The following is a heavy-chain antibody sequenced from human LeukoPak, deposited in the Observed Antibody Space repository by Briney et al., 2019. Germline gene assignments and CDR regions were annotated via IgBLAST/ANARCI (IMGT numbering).Heavy chain of an antibody. V-gene: IGHV4-4*07. D-gene: IGHD3-22*01. J-gene: IGHJ3*02. Sequence: SETLSLTCTVSVGSISSYYWSWIRQPAGKGLEWIGRIYTSGSTNYNPSLKSRVTMSVDTSKNQFSLKLSSVTAADTAVYYCARTAYYYDSSGYYYGGFDIWGQGTMVTVSS. CDR2: IYTSGST. CDR3: ARTAYYYDSSGYYYGGFDI. CDR1: VGSISSYY.